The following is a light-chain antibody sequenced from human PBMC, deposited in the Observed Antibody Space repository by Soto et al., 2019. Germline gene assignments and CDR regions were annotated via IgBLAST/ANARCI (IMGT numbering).Light chain of an antibody. CDR1: SSDVGGYNY. J-gene: IGLJ2*01. CDR2: DVS. CDR3: CSYAGSYVV. V-gene: IGLV2-11*01. Sequence: QSVLTQPRSVSGSPGQSVTISFTGTSSDVGGYNYVSWYQQHPGKAPKLMIYDVSKRPSGVPDRFSGSKSGNTASLTISGRQAEEEADSYGCSYAGSYVVFCGGTKLTVL.